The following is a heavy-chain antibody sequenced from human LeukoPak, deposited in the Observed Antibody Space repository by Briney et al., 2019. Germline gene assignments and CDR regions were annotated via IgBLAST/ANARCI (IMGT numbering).Heavy chain of an antibody. CDR3: ARDPNYGSGPYGHYYGMDV. D-gene: IGHD3-10*01. Sequence: ASVKVSCKASGYTFTCYYMHWVRQAPGQGLEWMGIINPSGGSTSYAQKFQGRVTMTRDTSTSTVYMELSSLRSEDTAVYYCARDPNYGSGPYGHYYGMDVWGQGTTVTVSS. CDR2: INPSGGST. V-gene: IGHV1-46*01. CDR1: GYTFTCYY. J-gene: IGHJ6*02.